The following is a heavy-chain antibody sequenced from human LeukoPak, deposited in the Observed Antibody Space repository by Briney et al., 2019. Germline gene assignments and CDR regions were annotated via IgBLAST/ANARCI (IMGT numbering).Heavy chain of an antibody. J-gene: IGHJ3*02. Sequence: SETLSLTCTVSGGSISSGDYYWSWIRQPPGKGLEWIGYIYYSGSTYYNPSIKSRVTISVDTSKNQFSLKLSSVTAAGTAVYYCARSLFGELFLGAFDIWGQGTMVTVSA. V-gene: IGHV4-30-4*08. CDR1: GGSISSGDYY. D-gene: IGHD3-10*01. CDR2: IYYSGST. CDR3: ARSLFGELFLGAFDI.